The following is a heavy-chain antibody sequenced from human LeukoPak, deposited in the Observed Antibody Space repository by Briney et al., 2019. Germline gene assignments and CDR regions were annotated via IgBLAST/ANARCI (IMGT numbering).Heavy chain of an antibody. Sequence: GGSLRLSCAASGFTFSSYAMSWVRQAPGKGLEWVSAISGSGGSTYYADSVKGRFTISRDNSKNTLYLQMNSLRVEDTAVYYCARDGYCSGGSCYSYSYMDVWGKGTTVTVSS. D-gene: IGHD2-15*01. V-gene: IGHV3-23*01. J-gene: IGHJ6*03. CDR3: ARDGYCSGGSCYSYSYMDV. CDR2: ISGSGGST. CDR1: GFTFSSYA.